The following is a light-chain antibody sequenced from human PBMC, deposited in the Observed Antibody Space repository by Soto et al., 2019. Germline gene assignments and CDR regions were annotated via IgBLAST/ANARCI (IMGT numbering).Light chain of an antibody. CDR1: SSDVGSYNY. CDR2: EVS. Sequence: QSVLTQPASVSGSPGQSITISCTGTSSDVGSYNYVSWYQQHPGKAPKLMIYEVSNRPSGVSHRFSGSKSGNTASLTISGLQAEDETIYYCSSYTSTSTDVFGTGTKLTVL. CDR3: SSYTSTSTDV. V-gene: IGLV2-14*01. J-gene: IGLJ1*01.